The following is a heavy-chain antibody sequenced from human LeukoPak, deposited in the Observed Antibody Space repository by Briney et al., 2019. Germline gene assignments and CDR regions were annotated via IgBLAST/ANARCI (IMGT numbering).Heavy chain of an antibody. J-gene: IGHJ3*02. V-gene: IGHV3-23*01. CDR1: GFTFSNYD. CDR2: ISGSGGTT. CDR3: AKDSWFQLPHFAFDI. Sequence: GGSLRLSCAASGFTFSNYDMSWVRQAPGKGLEWVSAISGSGGTTYYADSVKGRFTISRDNSENTLFLQMNNLRAEDTAVFYCAKDSWFQLPHFAFDIWGLGTVVTVSS. D-gene: IGHD2-2*01.